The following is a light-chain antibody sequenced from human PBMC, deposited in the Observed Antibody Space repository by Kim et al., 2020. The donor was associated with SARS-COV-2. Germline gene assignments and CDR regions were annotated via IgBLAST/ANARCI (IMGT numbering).Light chain of an antibody. V-gene: IGKV1-33*01. CDR3: QQYNHLPPYT. CDR2: DAS. Sequence: DIQMTQSPSSLSASVGDRVTITCQASQDINNYVNWYQQKPGKAPKLLIYDASNLETGVPSRFGGRGYGRDFTFTINNLQPEDIATYYCQQYNHLPPYTFGQGTKLAI. J-gene: IGKJ2*01. CDR1: QDINNY.